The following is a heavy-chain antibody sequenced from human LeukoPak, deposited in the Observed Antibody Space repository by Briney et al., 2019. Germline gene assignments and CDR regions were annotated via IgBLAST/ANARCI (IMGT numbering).Heavy chain of an antibody. Sequence: SETLSLTCTVSGGSISSGDYYWSWIRQPPGKGLEWIGYIYYSGSTYYNPSLKSRVTLSVDTSKNQFSLKLSSMTAADTAVYYCARDPKRSLDAFDIWGLGTMVTVSS. V-gene: IGHV4-30-4*01. J-gene: IGHJ3*02. CDR1: GGSISSGDYY. CDR2: IYYSGST. D-gene: IGHD3-10*01. CDR3: ARDPKRSLDAFDI.